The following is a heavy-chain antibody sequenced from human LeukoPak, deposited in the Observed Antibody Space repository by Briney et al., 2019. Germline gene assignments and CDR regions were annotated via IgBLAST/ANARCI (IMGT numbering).Heavy chain of an antibody. Sequence: PGGSLRLSCAASGFTFSSFAMSWVRQAPGKGLEWVAVISYDGSNKYYADSVKGRFTISRDNSKDTLYLQMNSLRAEDTAVYYCANLVRFGELSDAFDIWGQGTMVTVSS. V-gene: IGHV3-30*18. CDR2: ISYDGSNK. J-gene: IGHJ3*02. D-gene: IGHD3-10*01. CDR1: GFTFSSFA. CDR3: ANLVRFGELSDAFDI.